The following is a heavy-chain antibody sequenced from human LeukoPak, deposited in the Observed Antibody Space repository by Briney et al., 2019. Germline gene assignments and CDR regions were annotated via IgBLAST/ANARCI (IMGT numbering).Heavy chain of an antibody. CDR1: GGSFSDYS. CDR2: VSQRGST. CDR3: ARAYDFWSGHIDY. D-gene: IGHD3-3*01. V-gene: IGHV4-34*01. Sequence: SETLSLTCAVGGGSFSDYSWNWIRQPPGKGLEWIGDVSQRGSTNYNPSLKSRVSMSLDTSNNQFSLKLNSVTAADTAVYYCARAYDFWSGHIDYWGQGTLVIVSS. J-gene: IGHJ4*02.